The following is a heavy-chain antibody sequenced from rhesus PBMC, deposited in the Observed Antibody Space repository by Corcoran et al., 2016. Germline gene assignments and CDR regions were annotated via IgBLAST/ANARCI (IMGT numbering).Heavy chain of an antibody. V-gene: IGHV4-65*01. CDR3: ARDESLSGSSHY. D-gene: IGHD6-25*01. CDR1: GGSVSSSNW. Sequence: QVQLQESGPGLVKPSETLSLTCAVSGGSVSSSNWWSWIRQPPGKGLEWIGYISGSSGSTYYNPSLKSRCTISTDTSKNQFSLKLSSVTAADTAVYYCARDESLSGSSHYWGQGVLVTVSS. J-gene: IGHJ4*01. CDR2: ISGSSGST.